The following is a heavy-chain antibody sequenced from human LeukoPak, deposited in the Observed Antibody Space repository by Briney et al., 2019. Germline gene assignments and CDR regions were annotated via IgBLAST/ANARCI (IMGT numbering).Heavy chain of an antibody. CDR2: ISGSSTTI. CDR3: AKADYGSGSPSDY. Sequence: GGSLRLSCAASGFTFSSYSMNWVRQAPGKGLEWISYISGSSTTIYYADSVKGRFTISRDNAKNTLYLQMNSLRAEDTAVYYCAKADYGSGSPSDYWGQGTLVTVSS. D-gene: IGHD3-10*01. V-gene: IGHV3-48*01. CDR1: GFTFSSYS. J-gene: IGHJ4*02.